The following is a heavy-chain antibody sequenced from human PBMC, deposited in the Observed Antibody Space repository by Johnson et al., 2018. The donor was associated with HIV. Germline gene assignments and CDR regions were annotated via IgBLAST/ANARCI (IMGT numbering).Heavy chain of an antibody. Sequence: QEKLVESGGGVVQPGRSLRLSCAASGFTFSSYAMHWVRQAPGKGLEWVAVISYDGSNKYYADSVTGRFTISRDNSKNTLYLQMNSLRAEDTAVYYCASTGSGSDDAFDIWGQGTMVTVSS. V-gene: IGHV3-30-3*01. D-gene: IGHD3-10*01. CDR1: GFTFSSYA. CDR3: ASTGSGSDDAFDI. J-gene: IGHJ3*02. CDR2: ISYDGSNK.